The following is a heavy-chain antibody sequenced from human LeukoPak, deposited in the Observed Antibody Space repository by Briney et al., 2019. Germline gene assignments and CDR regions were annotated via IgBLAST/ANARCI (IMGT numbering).Heavy chain of an antibody. CDR1: GFTFSGSA. CDR2: IRSKANSYAT. J-gene: IGHJ4*02. D-gene: IGHD1-1*01. V-gene: IGHV3-73*01. Sequence: GGSLTLSCAASGFTFSGSAMHWLPQASGKGLEWVSRIRSKANSYATAYGASVKGRFTISRDDSKNTAYLQMNSLKTEDTAVYYCTRDWDLSTKQYKYYFDYWGQGTLVTVSS. CDR3: TRDWDLSTKQYKYYFDY.